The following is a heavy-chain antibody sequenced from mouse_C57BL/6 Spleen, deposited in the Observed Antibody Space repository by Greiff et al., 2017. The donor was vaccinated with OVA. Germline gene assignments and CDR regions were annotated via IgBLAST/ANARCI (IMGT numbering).Heavy chain of an antibody. J-gene: IGHJ1*03. CDR1: GYTFTSYW. CDR3: ARGGDYDDGDWYFDV. V-gene: IGHV1-53*01. CDR2: INPSNGGT. Sequence: VQLQQSGTELVKPGASVKLSCKASGYTFTSYWMHWVKQRPGQGLEWIGNINPSNGGTNYNEKFKSKATLTVDKSSSTAYMQLSSLTSEDSAVYYCARGGDYDDGDWYFDVWGTGTTVTVSS. D-gene: IGHD2-4*01.